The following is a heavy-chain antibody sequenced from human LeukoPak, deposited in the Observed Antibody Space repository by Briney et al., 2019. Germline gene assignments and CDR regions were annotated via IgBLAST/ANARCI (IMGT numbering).Heavy chain of an antibody. CDR3: ARHHCSGGSCYDVDY. Sequence: SETLSLTCTVSGGSISSYYWSWIRQPAGKGLEWIGRIYTSGSTNYNPSLKSRVTMSVDTSKNQFSLKLSSVTAADTAVYYCARHHCSGGSCYDVDYWGQGTLVTVSS. D-gene: IGHD2-15*01. CDR2: IYTSGST. CDR1: GGSISSYY. V-gene: IGHV4-4*07. J-gene: IGHJ4*02.